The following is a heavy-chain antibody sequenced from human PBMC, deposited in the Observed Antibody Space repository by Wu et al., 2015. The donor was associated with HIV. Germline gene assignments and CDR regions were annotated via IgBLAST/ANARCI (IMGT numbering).Heavy chain of an antibody. V-gene: IGHV1-18*01. CDR1: GYTFTTYG. J-gene: IGHJ4*02. CDR2: ISAYNGNI. D-gene: IGHD2-2*02. CDR3: ARCSGTSCYRDYFDY. Sequence: QVQLVQSGAEVKKPGSSVKVSCKASGYTFTTYGISWVRQAPGQGLEWVGWISAYNGNIKYAQKFQGRVTMTTDTSTTTAYMELRSLRSDDTAIYFCARCSGTSCYRDYFDYWGQGTLVTVSS.